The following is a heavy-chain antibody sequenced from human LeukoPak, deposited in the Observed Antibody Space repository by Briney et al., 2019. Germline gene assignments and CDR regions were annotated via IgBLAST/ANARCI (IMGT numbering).Heavy chain of an antibody. J-gene: IGHJ4*02. D-gene: IGHD3-10*01. CDR1: GFTFSTYA. V-gene: IGHV3-23*01. Sequence: PGGSLRLSCATSGFTFSTYAMSWVRQAPGKGLEWVSAISGSGGSTYYADSVKGRFTISRDNSKNTLYLQMNSLRAEDTAVYYCAKVERLLWFGENFLGHYFGYWGQGTLVTVSS. CDR3: AKVERLLWFGENFLGHYFGY. CDR2: ISGSGGST.